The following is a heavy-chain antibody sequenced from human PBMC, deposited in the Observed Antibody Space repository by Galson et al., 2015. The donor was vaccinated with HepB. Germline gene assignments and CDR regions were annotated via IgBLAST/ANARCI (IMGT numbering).Heavy chain of an antibody. V-gene: IGHV1-46*01. CDR1: GFTFSRYY. CDR3: ARETPELHAFDF. Sequence: SVKVSCKATGFTFSRYYMHWVRQAPGQGLEWMGIIKSTGGRTFYAQKFQGRVAMTRDTSTNTVYMEVSSLRPEDTAVYYCARETPELHAFDFWGQGTVVTVS. CDR2: IKSTGGRT. J-gene: IGHJ3*01. D-gene: IGHD1-26*01.